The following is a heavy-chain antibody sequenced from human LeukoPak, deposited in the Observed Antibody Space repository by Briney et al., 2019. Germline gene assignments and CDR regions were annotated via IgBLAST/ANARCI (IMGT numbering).Heavy chain of an antibody. CDR1: GDSISSGDYY. CDR2: ISSSGST. D-gene: IGHD3-10*01. CDR3: ARDPSGPWFGEPKSYFDY. V-gene: IGHV4-61*02. J-gene: IGHJ4*02. Sequence: SETLSLTCTVSGDSISSGDYYWSWIRQPAGKGLEWIGRISSSGSTNYNPSLKSRVTISVDTSKNQFSLKLSSVTAADTAVYYCARDPSGPWFGEPKSYFDYWGQGTLVTVSS.